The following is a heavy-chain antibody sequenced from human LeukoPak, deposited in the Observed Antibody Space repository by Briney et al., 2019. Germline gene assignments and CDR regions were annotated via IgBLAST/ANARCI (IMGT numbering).Heavy chain of an antibody. CDR2: INSDGSST. Sequence: PGGSLRLSCAASGFTFSSYWMHWVRQAPGKGLVWVSRINSDGSSTSYADSVKGRFTISRDNAKDTLYLQMNSLRAEDTAVYYCARNRGDPSYFDYWGQGTLVTVSS. V-gene: IGHV3-74*01. CDR3: ARNRGDPSYFDY. J-gene: IGHJ4*02. D-gene: IGHD4-17*01. CDR1: GFTFSSYW.